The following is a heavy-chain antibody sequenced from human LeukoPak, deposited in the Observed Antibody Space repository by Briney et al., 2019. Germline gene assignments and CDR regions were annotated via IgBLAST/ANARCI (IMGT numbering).Heavy chain of an antibody. V-gene: IGHV3-30*03. CDR3: ASPGGYDFWSGPFDY. D-gene: IGHD3-3*01. CDR2: ISYDGSKT. Sequence: GGSRRLSCSASGFTFSSYEVNWVRQAPGKGLEWVAVISYDGSKTYYADSVKGRFTISRDNSKNTLYLQMNSLRAEDTAVYYCASPGGYDFWSGPFDYWGQGTLVTVSS. J-gene: IGHJ4*02. CDR1: GFTFSSYE.